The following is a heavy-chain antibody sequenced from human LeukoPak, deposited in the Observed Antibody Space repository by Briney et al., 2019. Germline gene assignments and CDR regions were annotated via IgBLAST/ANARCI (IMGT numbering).Heavy chain of an antibody. CDR2: VYYTGST. CDR3: ARHFAYSSSSYFDY. CDR1: GGSVSNYY. Sequence: SETLSLTCSVSGGSVSNYYWSWIRQPPGKGLEWIGYVYYTGSTNYNPSLKSRVTMFEDKSTTQFSLRLYSVTVADTAVYYCARHFAYSSSSYFDYWGQGSLVTVSS. D-gene: IGHD6-6*01. J-gene: IGHJ4*02. V-gene: IGHV4-59*08.